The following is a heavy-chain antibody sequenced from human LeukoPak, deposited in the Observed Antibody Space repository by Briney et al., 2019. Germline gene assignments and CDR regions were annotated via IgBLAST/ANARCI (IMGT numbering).Heavy chain of an antibody. Sequence: GGSLRLSCAASGFTFNTYSMNWVRQAPGKGLEWVSSISSWNYFIYYADSVKGRFTISRDNAKNEVYLQMNSLGAEDTAVYYCVRDGGVDRLGVAVTDGFDPWGQGTLVSVSS. CDR3: VRDGGVDRLGVAVTDGFDP. D-gene: IGHD6-19*01. V-gene: IGHV3-21*01. CDR2: ISSWNYFI. CDR1: GFTFNTYS. J-gene: IGHJ5*02.